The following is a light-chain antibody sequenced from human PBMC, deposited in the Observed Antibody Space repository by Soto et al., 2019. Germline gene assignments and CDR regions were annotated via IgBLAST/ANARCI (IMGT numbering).Light chain of an antibody. Sequence: QSVLTQPPSVSAAPGQTVTISCSGSSSNIGGNSVSWYQQLPGTAPKLLIHDDDKRPSGIPDRFSGSKSGTSATLGITGFQTGDEADYYCGSWDSSLSAYVFTTGTKVTV. J-gene: IGLJ1*01. V-gene: IGLV1-51*01. CDR2: DDD. CDR1: SSNIGGNS. CDR3: GSWDSSLSAYV.